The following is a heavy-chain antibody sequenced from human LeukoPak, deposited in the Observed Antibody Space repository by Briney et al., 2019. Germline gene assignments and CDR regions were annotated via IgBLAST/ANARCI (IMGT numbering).Heavy chain of an antibody. Sequence: SETLSLTCTVSGGSISSGSYYWSWIRQPAGKGLEWIGRIYTSGSTNYNPSLKSRVTISVDTSKNQFSLKLSSVTAADTAVYYCATDYYGSGSYYNGGYYYYYYYMDVWGKGTTVTISS. V-gene: IGHV4-61*02. J-gene: IGHJ6*03. D-gene: IGHD3-10*01. CDR1: GGSISSGSYY. CDR2: IYTSGST. CDR3: ATDYYGSGSYYNGGYYYYYYYMDV.